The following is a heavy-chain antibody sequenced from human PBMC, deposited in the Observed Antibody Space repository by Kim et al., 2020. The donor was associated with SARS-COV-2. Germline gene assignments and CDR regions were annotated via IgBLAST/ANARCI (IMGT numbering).Heavy chain of an antibody. CDR3: ARGSSLTIFGVVGWFDP. D-gene: IGHD3-3*01. Sequence: HKSRVTISVDTSKNQFPLKLSSVTAADTAVYYCARGSSLTIFGVVGWFDPWGQGTLVTVSS. V-gene: IGHV4-59*09. J-gene: IGHJ5*02.